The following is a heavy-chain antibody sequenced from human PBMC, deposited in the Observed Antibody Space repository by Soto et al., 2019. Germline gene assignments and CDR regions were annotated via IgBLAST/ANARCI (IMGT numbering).Heavy chain of an antibody. D-gene: IGHD2-2*01. J-gene: IGHJ5*02. CDR1: GYTFTSYD. V-gene: IGHV1-8*01. CDR2: MNPNSGNT. CDR3: VREYIVLVPPSRPFDP. Sequence: QVQLVQSGAEVKKPGSSVKVSCKASGYTFTSYDINWVRQASGQGLEWMGWMNPNSGNTGFAQKFQGRVTMTRDTSINKAYIKLSSLTSEDTAVYYCVREYIVLVPPSRPFDPWGQGTLVTVSS.